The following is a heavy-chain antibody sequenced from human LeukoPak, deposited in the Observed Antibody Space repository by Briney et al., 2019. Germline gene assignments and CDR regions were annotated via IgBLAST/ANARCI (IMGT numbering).Heavy chain of an antibody. Sequence: ASVKVSCKASGYAFSNYGISWVRQAPGQGLEWLGWISTFNGPTTYALKFQDRGTMTTDTLTDTAYLELRSLRPDDTAVYYCARRHLVGSGYFDHWGQGTLVTVSS. D-gene: IGHD2-15*01. CDR1: GYAFSNYG. V-gene: IGHV1-18*01. CDR2: ISTFNGPT. CDR3: ARRHLVGSGYFDH. J-gene: IGHJ4*02.